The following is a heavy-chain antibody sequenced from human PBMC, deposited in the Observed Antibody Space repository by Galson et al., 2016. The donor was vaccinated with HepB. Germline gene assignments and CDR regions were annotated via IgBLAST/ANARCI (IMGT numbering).Heavy chain of an antibody. D-gene: IGHD1-14*01. CDR2: ISYEGSNR. CDR1: GFTFSNYG. Sequence: SLRLSCAASGFTFSNYGMHWVRQAPGKGLEWVAVISYEGSNRFYADSVKGRFTISRDNPTSTLYLQINDARTEDTAVYYCANGNFDYWGQGTLVTVYS. CDR3: ANGNFDY. J-gene: IGHJ4*02. V-gene: IGHV3-30*18.